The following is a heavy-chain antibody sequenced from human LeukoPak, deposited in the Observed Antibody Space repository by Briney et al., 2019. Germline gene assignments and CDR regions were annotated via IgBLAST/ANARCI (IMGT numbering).Heavy chain of an antibody. CDR2: ISYDGSNK. CDR1: GLTFSSHW. J-gene: IGHJ4*02. Sequence: GGSLRLSCAASGLTFSSHWMHWVRQAPGKGLEWVAVISYDGSNKYYADSVKGRFTISRDNSKNTLYLQMNSLRAEDTAVYYCARAPTYYGSDTYYFDYWGQGTLVTVSS. V-gene: IGHV3-30-3*01. D-gene: IGHD3-10*01. CDR3: ARAPTYYGSDTYYFDY.